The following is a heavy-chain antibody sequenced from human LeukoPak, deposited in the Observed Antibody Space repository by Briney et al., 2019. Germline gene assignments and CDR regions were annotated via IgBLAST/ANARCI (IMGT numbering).Heavy chain of an antibody. CDR1: GGTFSSYA. D-gene: IGHD3-22*01. V-gene: IGHV1-69*13. CDR3: ARNYDSSGYLFDY. CDR2: IIPIFGTA. J-gene: IGHJ4*02. Sequence: GASVKVSCKASGGTFSSYAISWVRQAPGQGLEWMGGIIPIFGTANYAQKFQGRVTITADESTSTAYMELSSLRSEDTAVYYCARNYDSSGYLFDYWGQGTLVTVSS.